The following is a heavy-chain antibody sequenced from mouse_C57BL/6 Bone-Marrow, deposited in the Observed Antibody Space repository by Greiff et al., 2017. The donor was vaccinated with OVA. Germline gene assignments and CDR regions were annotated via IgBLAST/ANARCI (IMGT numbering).Heavy chain of an antibody. V-gene: IGHV14-4*01. CDR1: GFNIKDDY. CDR2: IDPENGDT. Sequence: VQLQQSGAELVRPGASVKLSCTASGFNIKDDYMHWVKQRPEQGLEWIGWIDPENGDTEYASKFQGKATITADTSSNTASLQLSSLTSEDTAVFYCTTNYSFDYWGQGTTLTVSS. J-gene: IGHJ2*01. CDR3: TTNYSFDY.